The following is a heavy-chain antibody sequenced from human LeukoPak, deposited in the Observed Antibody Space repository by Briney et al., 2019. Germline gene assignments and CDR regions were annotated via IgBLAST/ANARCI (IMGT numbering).Heavy chain of an antibody. V-gene: IGHV4-39*07. CDR2: IYYSGST. Sequence: SETLSLTCTVSGGSISSSSYYWGWIRQPPGKGLEWIGSIYYSGSTYYNPSLKSRVTISVDTSKNQFSLKLSSVTAADTAVYYCAREGSAAAGTGNWFDPWGQGTLVTVSS. CDR1: GGSISSSSYY. D-gene: IGHD6-13*01. CDR3: AREGSAAAGTGNWFDP. J-gene: IGHJ5*02.